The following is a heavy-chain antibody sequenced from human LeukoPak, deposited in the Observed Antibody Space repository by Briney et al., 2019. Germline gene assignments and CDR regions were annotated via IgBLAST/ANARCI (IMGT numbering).Heavy chain of an antibody. J-gene: IGHJ4*02. CDR2: IKPDGSDT. D-gene: IGHD3-22*01. Sequence: GGSLRLSCGASGFTFTTHWIHWVRQAPGKGLVWVSRIKPDGSDTNYADSVKGRFTISRDNAKNTLYLQMNSLRAEDTAVYYCAKDHNYYDSSGYVDYWGQGTLVTVPS. CDR1: GFTFTTHW. V-gene: IGHV3-74*01. CDR3: AKDHNYYDSSGYVDY.